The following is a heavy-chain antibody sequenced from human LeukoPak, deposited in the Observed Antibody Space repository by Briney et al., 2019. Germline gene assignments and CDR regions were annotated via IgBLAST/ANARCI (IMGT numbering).Heavy chain of an antibody. CDR2: IIPILGIA. CDR1: GGTFSSYA. CDR3: ARHGRFGEPGDY. V-gene: IGHV1-69*04. D-gene: IGHD3-10*01. J-gene: IGHJ4*02. Sequence: GASVKVSCKASGGTFSSYAISWVRQAPGQGLEWMGRIIPILGIANYAQKFQGRVTITADKSTSTAYMELSSLRSEDTAVYYCARHGRFGEPGDYWGQGTLVTVSS.